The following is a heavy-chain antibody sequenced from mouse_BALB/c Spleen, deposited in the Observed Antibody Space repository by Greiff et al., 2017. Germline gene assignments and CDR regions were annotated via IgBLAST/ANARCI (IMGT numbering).Heavy chain of an antibody. Sequence: VQLQQSGPELVKPGASVKISCKASGYSFTGYFMNWVMQSHGKSLEWIGRINPYNGDTFYNQKFKGKATLTVDKSSSTAHMELRSLASEDSAVYYCARKDGVAYYFDYWGQGTTLTVSS. CDR2: INPYNGDT. J-gene: IGHJ2*01. V-gene: IGHV1-20*02. CDR3: ARKDGVAYYFDY. CDR1: GYSFTGYF.